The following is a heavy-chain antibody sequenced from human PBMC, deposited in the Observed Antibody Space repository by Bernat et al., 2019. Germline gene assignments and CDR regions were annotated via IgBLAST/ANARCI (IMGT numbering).Heavy chain of an antibody. D-gene: IGHD3-22*01. Sequence: QVQLVESGGGVVRPGKSLRLSCAASGFTFSSYGMEWVRQAPGKGLEWVAAISFHGSDQYYADSVRGRFTISRDNSRNTLYLQMDSLRAEDTAVYYCAKDLAYYDSGSYWGQGTLVTVSS. CDR1: GFTFSSYG. V-gene: IGHV3-30*18. J-gene: IGHJ4*02. CDR3: AKDLAYYDSGSY. CDR2: ISFHGSDQ.